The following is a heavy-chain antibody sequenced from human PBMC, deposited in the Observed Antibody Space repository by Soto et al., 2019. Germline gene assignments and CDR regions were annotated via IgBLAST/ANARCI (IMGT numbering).Heavy chain of an antibody. D-gene: IGHD3-10*01. Sequence: QVQLVQSGAEVKKPGASVKVSCKASGYTFTSYGISWVRQAPGQGLEWMGWISAYNGNTNYAQKLQGRVTMTTDTSTSTAYMELRSLRSDDTAVYYCAREKGIITIVRGVDTFFDYWGQGTLVTVSS. V-gene: IGHV1-18*01. J-gene: IGHJ4*02. CDR3: AREKGIITIVRGVDTFFDY. CDR1: GYTFTSYG. CDR2: ISAYNGNT.